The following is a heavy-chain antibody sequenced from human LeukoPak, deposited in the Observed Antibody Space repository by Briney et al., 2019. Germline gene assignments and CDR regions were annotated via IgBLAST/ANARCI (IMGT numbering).Heavy chain of an antibody. CDR2: IYYSGST. CDR3: ARATLWRTGTPGQAVDI. V-gene: IGHV4-30-4*01. Sequence: PSQTLSLTCTVSGDSISSDNYYWNWIRQPPGKGLEWIGYIYYSGSTYYNPSLKSRITISVDTSKNQFSLKLSSVTAADTAVYYCARATLWRTGTPGQAVDIWGQGTMVTVSS. CDR1: GDSISSDNYY. D-gene: IGHD1/OR15-1a*01. J-gene: IGHJ3*02.